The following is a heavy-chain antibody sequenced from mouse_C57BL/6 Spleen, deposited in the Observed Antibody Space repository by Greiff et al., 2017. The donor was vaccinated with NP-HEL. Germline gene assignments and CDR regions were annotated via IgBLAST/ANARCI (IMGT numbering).Heavy chain of an antibody. J-gene: IGHJ3*01. CDR1: GFNIKNTY. Sequence: EVQGVESVAELVRPGASVKLSCTASGFNIKNTYMHWVKQRPEQGLEWIGRIDPANGNTKYAPKFQGKATITADTSSNTAYLQLSSLTSEDTAIYYCARSRYGEAWFAYWGQGTLVTVSA. V-gene: IGHV14-3*01. CDR2: IDPANGNT. D-gene: IGHD1-1*02. CDR3: ARSRYGEAWFAY.